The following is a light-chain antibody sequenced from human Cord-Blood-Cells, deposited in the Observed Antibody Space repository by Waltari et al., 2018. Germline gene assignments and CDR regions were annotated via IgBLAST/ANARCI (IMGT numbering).Light chain of an antibody. CDR3: SSYTSSSTLEV. Sequence: QSALTQPASVSGSPGQPFTISCTGTSSAVGGYTYVPWYQQHPGKAPKLMIYDVSNRPSGVSNRFSGSKSGNTASLTISGLQAEDEADYYCSSYTSSSTLEVFGGGTKLTVL. V-gene: IGLV2-14*01. CDR1: SSAVGGYTY. J-gene: IGLJ3*02. CDR2: DVS.